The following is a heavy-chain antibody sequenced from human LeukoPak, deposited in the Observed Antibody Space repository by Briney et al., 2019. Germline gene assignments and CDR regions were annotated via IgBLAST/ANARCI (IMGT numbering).Heavy chain of an antibody. CDR2: IYYSGST. CDR3: ARPARYSGSYRSSNWFDP. Sequence: PSETLSLTCTVSGGSISSSSYYWGWIRQPPGKGLEWIGSIYYSGSTYYNPSLKSRVTISVDTSKNQFSLKLSSVTAADTAVYYCARPARYSGSYRSSNWFDPWGQGTLVTVSS. V-gene: IGHV4-39*07. J-gene: IGHJ5*02. D-gene: IGHD1-26*01. CDR1: GGSISSSSYY.